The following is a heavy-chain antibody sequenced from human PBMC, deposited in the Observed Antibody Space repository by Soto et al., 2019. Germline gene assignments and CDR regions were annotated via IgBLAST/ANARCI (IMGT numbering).Heavy chain of an antibody. CDR3: AREGKVAYYYYYGMDV. J-gene: IGHJ6*02. Sequence: GGSLRLSCAASGFTFSDYYMSWIRQAPGKGLEWVSYISSTSSYTNYADSVKGRFTISRDNAKNSLYLQMNSLRAEDTAVYYCAREGKVAYYYYYGMDVWGQGTTVTVSS. CDR1: GFTFSDYY. CDR2: ISSTSSYT. V-gene: IGHV3-11*06. D-gene: IGHD2-15*01.